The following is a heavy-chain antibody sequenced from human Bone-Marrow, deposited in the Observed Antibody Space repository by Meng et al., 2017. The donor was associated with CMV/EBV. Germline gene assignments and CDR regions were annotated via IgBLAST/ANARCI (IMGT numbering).Heavy chain of an antibody. V-gene: IGHV3-53*01. CDR1: GFTFSSYA. J-gene: IGHJ6*02. Sequence: GESLKISCAASGFTFSSYAMHWVRQAPGKGLEWVSVIYSGGSTYYADSVKGRFTISRDNSKNTLYLQMNSLRAEDTAVYYCARDYGQFGSRAYGMDVWGQGTTVTVSS. CDR3: ARDYGQFGSRAYGMDV. D-gene: IGHD2-2*01. CDR2: IYSGGST.